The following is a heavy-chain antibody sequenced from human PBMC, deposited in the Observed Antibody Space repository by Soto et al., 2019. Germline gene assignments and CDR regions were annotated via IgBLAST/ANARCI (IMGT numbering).Heavy chain of an antibody. CDR1: GYSFTSCW. V-gene: IGHV5-51*01. Sequence: PGESLKISCKGYGYSFTSCWIGWVRQMPGKGLELMGIMYPGDSDTRYSPSFRGQVTISADKSISTVYLQWSRLKASDTAIYYCARGNRPPTYYSEYWGQGTPVTVSS. CDR3: ARGNRPPTYYSEY. D-gene: IGHD1-1*01. J-gene: IGHJ4*02. CDR2: MYPGDSDT.